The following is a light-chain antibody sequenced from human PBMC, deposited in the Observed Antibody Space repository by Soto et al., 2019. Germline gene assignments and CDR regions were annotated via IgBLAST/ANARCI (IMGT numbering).Light chain of an antibody. V-gene: IGKV1-5*03. J-gene: IGKJ2*01. CDR1: QSINTW. Sequence: DIQMTQSPSTLSASVGDRVIITCRASQSINTWLAWYQQKPGKAPKLLIYKASSLESGVPSRFSGSGSGTEFTLTISSLQPDDFATYYCQQNKTYATFGPGTKVDIK. CDR2: KAS. CDR3: QQNKTYAT.